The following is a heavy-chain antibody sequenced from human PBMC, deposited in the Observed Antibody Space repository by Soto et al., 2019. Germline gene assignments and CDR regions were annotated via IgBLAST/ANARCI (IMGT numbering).Heavy chain of an antibody. CDR2: IVVGSGNT. Sequence: GASVKISCKASGFTFTSSAVQWVRQARGQRLEWIGWIVVGSGNTNYAQKFQERVTITRDMSTSTAYMELSSLRSEDTAVYYCARGNLRRYFDWSLMDVWGKGTTVTVSS. CDR1: GFTFTSSA. D-gene: IGHD3-9*01. V-gene: IGHV1-58*01. J-gene: IGHJ6*03. CDR3: ARGNLRRYFDWSLMDV.